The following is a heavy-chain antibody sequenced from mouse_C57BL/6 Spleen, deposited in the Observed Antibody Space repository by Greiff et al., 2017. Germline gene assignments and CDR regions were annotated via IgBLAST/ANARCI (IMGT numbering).Heavy chain of an antibody. CDR3: ARFYSNSGMDY. CDR2: INPSTGGT. V-gene: IGHV1-42*01. J-gene: IGHJ4*01. CDR1: GYSFTGYY. Sequence: VQLQQSGPELVKPGDSVTISCTASGYSFTGYYMNGVKQSPETSLEWIGEINPSTGGTTYNQKFKAKATLTVDKSSSTAYMQLKSLTSEDSAVYYCARFYSNSGMDYWGQGTSVTVSS. D-gene: IGHD2-5*01.